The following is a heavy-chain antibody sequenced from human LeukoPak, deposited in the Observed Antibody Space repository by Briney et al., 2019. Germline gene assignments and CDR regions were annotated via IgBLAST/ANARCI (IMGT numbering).Heavy chain of an antibody. CDR1: GGSFSGYY. CDR3: ARLTSGHFDY. CDR2: IYYSGST. J-gene: IGHJ4*02. Sequence: PSETLSLTCAVYGGSFSGYYWGWIRQPPRKGLEWIATIYYSGSTYYNPSLKSRVTISADTSKNQFSLKLSSVTAADTAVYYCARLTSGHFDYWGQGTLVTVSS. D-gene: IGHD3-10*01. V-gene: IGHV4-34*01.